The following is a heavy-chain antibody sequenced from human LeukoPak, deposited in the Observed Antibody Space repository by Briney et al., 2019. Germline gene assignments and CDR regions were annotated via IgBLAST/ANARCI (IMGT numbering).Heavy chain of an antibody. CDR1: GFTFSSYA. CDR2: ISGSGGST. D-gene: IGHD3-16*02. J-gene: IGHJ4*02. Sequence: PGGSLRLSCAASGFTFSSYAMSWVRQAPGKGLEWVSAISGSGGSTYYADSVKGRFTISRDNSKNTLYLQMNSLRAEDTAVYYCAKDLMITFGGVIVMPLFDYWGQGTLATVSS. CDR3: AKDLMITFGGVIVMPLFDY. V-gene: IGHV3-23*01.